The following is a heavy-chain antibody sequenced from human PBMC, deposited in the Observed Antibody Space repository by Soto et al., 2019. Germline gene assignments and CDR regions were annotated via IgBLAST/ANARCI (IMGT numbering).Heavy chain of an antibody. J-gene: IGHJ6*03. V-gene: IGHV4-59*08. CDR2: IYYSGST. D-gene: IGHD2-15*01. CDR1: GGSISSYY. Sequence: SETLSLTCTVSGGSISSYYWSWIRQPPGKGLEWIGYIYYSGSTNYNPSLKSRVTISVATSKNQFSLRLSSVTAADTAVYYCARHRYCSGGSCYFNYYYYMDAWGKGTKVTV. CDR3: ARHRYCSGGSCYFNYYYYMDA.